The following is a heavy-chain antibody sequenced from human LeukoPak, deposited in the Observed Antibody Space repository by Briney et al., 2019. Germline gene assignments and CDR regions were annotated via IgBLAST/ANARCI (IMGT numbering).Heavy chain of an antibody. CDR3: ARAGIAAATIDY. CDR2: IYYSGST. D-gene: IGHD6-13*01. J-gene: IGHJ4*02. Sequence: SETLSLTCTVSGGSISSYYWSWIWQPPGKGLEWIGYIYYSGSTNYNPSLKSRVTISVDTSKNQFSLKLSSVTAADTAVYYCARAGIAAATIDYWGQGTLVTVSS. CDR1: GGSISSYY. V-gene: IGHV4-59*01.